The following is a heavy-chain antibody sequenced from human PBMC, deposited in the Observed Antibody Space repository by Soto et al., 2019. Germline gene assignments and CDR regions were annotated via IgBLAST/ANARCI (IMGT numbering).Heavy chain of an antibody. CDR2: IYDGGNS. V-gene: IGHV4-39*02. CDR1: GGSISSSTSY. J-gene: IGHJ4*02. CDR3: ASHSSGSRHPGFDY. Sequence: QLQLQESGPGLVKPSETLSLTCTVSGGSISSSTSYWGWVRQPPGKGLEWIASIYDGGNSPYHPSLRSRVTISVATSKNPLSVKLSSVTAADTAVYYCASHSSGSRHPGFDYWGQGTLVTGSS. D-gene: IGHD1-26*01.